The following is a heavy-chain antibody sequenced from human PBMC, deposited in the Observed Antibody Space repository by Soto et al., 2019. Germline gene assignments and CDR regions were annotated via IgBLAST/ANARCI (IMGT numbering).Heavy chain of an antibody. V-gene: IGHV3-23*01. D-gene: IGHD1-26*01. CDR3: AKDWGRGGATADYYYALDV. Sequence: GGSLRLSCAASGFTFNIYAMSWVRQAPGKGLEWVSIISGSGGSMYYADSVKGRFTISRDNSKNTVYLQMNTLRAEDTAVYYCAKDWGRGGATADYYYALDVWGQGTTVTVYS. CDR2: ISGSGGSM. J-gene: IGHJ6*02. CDR1: GFTFNIYA.